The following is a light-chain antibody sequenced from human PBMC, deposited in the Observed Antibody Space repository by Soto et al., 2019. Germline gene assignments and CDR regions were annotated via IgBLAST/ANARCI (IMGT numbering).Light chain of an antibody. CDR2: AAS. V-gene: IGKV1-39*01. CDR1: QSISTY. Sequence: DIQMTQSPSSLSASVGDRVTITCRASQSISTYLYWYQQKPGKAPKLLIYAASSLQSGVPSRFSGSESGTDFPITISSLQPEDFATYHCQQSYSIPITFGQGTRLEIK. CDR3: QQSYSIPIT. J-gene: IGKJ5*01.